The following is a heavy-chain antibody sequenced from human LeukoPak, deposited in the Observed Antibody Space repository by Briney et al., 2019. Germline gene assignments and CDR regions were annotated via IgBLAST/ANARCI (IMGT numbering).Heavy chain of an antibody. CDR1: GDSISSGGYS. V-gene: IGHV4-30-2*01. Sequence: SETLSLTCAVSGDSISSGGYSWSWIRQPPGKGLEWIAYIYHSGSTYYNPSLKSRVTMSVDRSKNQFSLKLSSVTAADTAMYYCARYDILSGTHDAFDIWGQGTMATVSS. CDR2: IYHSGST. CDR3: ARYDILSGTHDAFDI. D-gene: IGHD3-9*01. J-gene: IGHJ3*02.